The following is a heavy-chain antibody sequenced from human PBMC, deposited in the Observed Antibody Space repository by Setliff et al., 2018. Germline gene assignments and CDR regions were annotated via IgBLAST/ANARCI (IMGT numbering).Heavy chain of an antibody. V-gene: IGHV4-39*01. J-gene: IGHJ1*01. CDR3: ARHVGPADRADYFQH. CDR1: GGSISDNNYY. CDR2: ISHSGST. Sequence: TLSLTCTVSGGSISDNNYYWGWIRQPPGKELEWIGGISHSGSTYYNPSLKSRVSMSVDSSKNQFSLNLNSVTAADTGVYYCARHVGPADRADYFQHWGQGTLVTVSS.